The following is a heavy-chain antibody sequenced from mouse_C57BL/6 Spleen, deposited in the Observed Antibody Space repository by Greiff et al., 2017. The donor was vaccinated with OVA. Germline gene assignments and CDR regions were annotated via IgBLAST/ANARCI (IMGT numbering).Heavy chain of an antibody. CDR1: GFNIKDDY. D-gene: IGHD1-1*01. CDR3: TTLYYYGSSYGGY. V-gene: IGHV14-4*01. Sequence: VHVKQSGAELVRPGASVKLSCTASGFNIKDDYMHWVKQRPEQGLEWIGWIDPENGDTEYASKFQGKATITADTSSNTADLQLSSLTSEDTAVYYCTTLYYYGSSYGGYWGQGTTLTVSS. CDR2: IDPENGDT. J-gene: IGHJ2*01.